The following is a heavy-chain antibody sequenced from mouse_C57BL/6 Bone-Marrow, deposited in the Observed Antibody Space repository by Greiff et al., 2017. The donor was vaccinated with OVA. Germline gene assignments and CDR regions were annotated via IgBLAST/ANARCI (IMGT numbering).Heavy chain of an antibody. CDR3: ASYYDYGFAY. D-gene: IGHD2-4*01. J-gene: IGHJ3*01. Sequence: QVQLKQPGAELVKPGASVKLSCKASGYTFTSYWMHWVKQRPGQGLEWIGMIHPNSGSTNYNEKFKSKATLTVDKSSSTAYMQLSSLTSEDSAVYYCASYYDYGFAYWGQGTLVTVSA. CDR1: GYTFTSYW. CDR2: IHPNSGST. V-gene: IGHV1-64*01.